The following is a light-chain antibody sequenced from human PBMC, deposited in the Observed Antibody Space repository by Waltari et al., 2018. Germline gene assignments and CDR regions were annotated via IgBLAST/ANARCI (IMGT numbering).Light chain of an antibody. J-gene: IGKJ1*01. CDR3: HQYNDWPPT. CDR2: GAA. Sequence: EVVMTQSPATLSVSPGERATLSCRASQSVSTNLAWSQQEPGQAPRLLIYGAAVRATDIPARFRGSGSGTEFTLTISSLQSEDFAVYYCHQYNDWPPTFGQGTTVEIK. CDR1: QSVSTN. V-gene: IGKV3-15*01.